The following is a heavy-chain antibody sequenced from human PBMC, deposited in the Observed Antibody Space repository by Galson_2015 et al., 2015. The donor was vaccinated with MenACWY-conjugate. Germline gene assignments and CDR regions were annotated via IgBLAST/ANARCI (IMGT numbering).Heavy chain of an antibody. D-gene: IGHD2-21*02. CDR3: ARGPLEVVVVTAIDNL. V-gene: IGHV3-21*01. J-gene: IGHJ3*01. CDR1: GFTFSSYS. CDR2: ISRSSSYI. Sequence: SLRLSCAASGFTFSSYSMNWVRQAPGKGLEWVSSISRSSSYIYYADSVKGRFTISRDNAKNSLYLQMNSLRAEDTAVYYCARGPLEVVVVTAIDNLWGQGTMVSVSS.